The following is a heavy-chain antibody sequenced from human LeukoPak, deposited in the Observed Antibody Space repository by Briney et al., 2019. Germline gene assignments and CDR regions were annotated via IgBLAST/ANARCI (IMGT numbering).Heavy chain of an antibody. CDR2: ISSSSSYI. V-gene: IGHV3-21*05. D-gene: IGHD2-2*01. Sequence: PGGSLRLSCTASGFVFSSYTMNWVRQAPGKGLEWISYISSSSSYIYYADSVKGRFTISRDNAKNSLYLQMNSLRAEDTAVYYCARDSRWGAFDIWGQGTMVTVSS. CDR1: GFVFSSYT. CDR3: ARDSRWGAFDI. J-gene: IGHJ3*02.